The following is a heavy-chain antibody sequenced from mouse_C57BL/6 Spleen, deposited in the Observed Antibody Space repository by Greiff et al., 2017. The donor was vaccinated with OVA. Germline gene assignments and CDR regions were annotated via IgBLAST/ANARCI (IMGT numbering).Heavy chain of an antibody. CDR1: GFNIKDYY. CDR2: IDPEDGDT. Sequence: EVQLQQSGAELVRPGASVKLSCTASGFNIKDYYMHWVKQRPEQGLEWIGRIDPEDGDTEYAPKFQGKATMTAYTSSNTANLELSSLTSEDTAVYYCTTVDYSNSFAYWGQGTLVTVSA. CDR3: TTVDYSNSFAY. J-gene: IGHJ3*01. V-gene: IGHV14-1*01. D-gene: IGHD2-5*01.